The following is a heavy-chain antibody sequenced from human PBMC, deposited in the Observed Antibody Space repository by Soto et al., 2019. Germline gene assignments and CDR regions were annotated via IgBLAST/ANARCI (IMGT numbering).Heavy chain of an antibody. J-gene: IGHJ6*02. CDR2: INSDGSST. CDR3: AREGSARRYYYGMDV. Sequence: GGSLRLSCAASGFTFSSYWMHWVRQAPGKGLVWVSRINSDGSSTSYADAVKGRFTISRDNAKNTLYLQMNSLRAEDTAVYYCAREGSARRYYYGMDVWGQGTTVTVSS. D-gene: IGHD6-6*01. V-gene: IGHV3-74*01. CDR1: GFTFSSYW.